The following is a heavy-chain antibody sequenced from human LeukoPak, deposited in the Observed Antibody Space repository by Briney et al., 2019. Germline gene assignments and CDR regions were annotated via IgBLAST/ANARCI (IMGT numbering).Heavy chain of an antibody. CDR2: IDGGGGST. J-gene: IGHJ4*02. CDR3: AKAPVTSCRGAYCYPFDS. D-gene: IGHD2-21*01. V-gene: IGHV3-23*01. CDR1: GFTFSNFV. Sequence: PGGSLRLSCAASGFTFSNFVMSWVRQAPGKGLEWVSYIDGGGGSTNYADSVKGRFTISRDNSKNTLYLQMNSLRAEDAAVYFCAKAPVTSCRGAYCYPFDSWGQGTLVTVSS.